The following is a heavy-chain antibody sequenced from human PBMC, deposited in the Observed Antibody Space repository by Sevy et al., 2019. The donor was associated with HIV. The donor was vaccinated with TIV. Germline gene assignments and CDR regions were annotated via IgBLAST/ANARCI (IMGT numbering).Heavy chain of an antibody. CDR3: ARPDLSGWYFDF. J-gene: IGHJ4*01. CDR2: HSSSSDSSGTL. D-gene: IGHD6-19*01. CDR1: GFTFSSYS. Sequence: GGSLRLSCVASGFTFSSYSMNWVRRAPGKGLEWVSYHSSSSDSSGTLYYADSVKGRFSISRDNAKNSVHLQMTSLRVEDTAVYYCARPDLSGWYFDFWGHGTLVTVSS. V-gene: IGHV3-48*01.